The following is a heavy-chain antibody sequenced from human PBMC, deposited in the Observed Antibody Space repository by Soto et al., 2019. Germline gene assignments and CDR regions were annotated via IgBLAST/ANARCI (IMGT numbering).Heavy chain of an antibody. Sequence: QVQLQESGPGLVKPSQTLSLTCTVSGGSISSGDYYWSWIRQPPGKGLEWIGYVYYSGVTYYNPSLKSRLAISLDTSKTQFSLKLGSVTAADTAVYFCARQPADFVGGQYFFDYWSQGTLVTVSS. CDR2: VYYSGVT. V-gene: IGHV4-30-4*08. J-gene: IGHJ4*02. D-gene: IGHD3-3*01. CDR1: GGSISSGDYY. CDR3: ARQPADFVGGQYFFDY.